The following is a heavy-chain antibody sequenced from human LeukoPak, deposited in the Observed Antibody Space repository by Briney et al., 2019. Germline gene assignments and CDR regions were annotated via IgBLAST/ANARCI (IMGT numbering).Heavy chain of an antibody. J-gene: IGHJ4*02. CDR2: ISGSGGST. V-gene: IGHV3-23*01. D-gene: IGHD3-9*01. CDR1: GFTLRSYA. CDR3: AKDPYAILTGYRYYFDY. Sequence: PGGSLRLSCAASGFTLRSYAMSWVRQAPGKGLEWVSAISGSGGSTYYADSVKGRFTISRDNSKNTLYLQMNSLRAEDTAVYYCAKDPYAILTGYRYYFDYWGQGTLVTVSS.